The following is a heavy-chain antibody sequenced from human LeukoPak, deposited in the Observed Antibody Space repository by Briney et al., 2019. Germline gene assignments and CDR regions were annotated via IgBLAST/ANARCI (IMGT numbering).Heavy chain of an antibody. V-gene: IGHV3-21*01. CDR3: ARDLIRGYSCGEDTTSNTPFDY. Sequence: GGSLRLSCAASGFTFSSYSMNWVRQAPGKGLEWVSSISSSSYIYYADSVKGRFTISRDNAKNSLYLQMNSLRAEDTAVYYCARDLIRGYSCGEDTTSNTPFDYWGQGTLVTVSS. D-gene: IGHD5-18*01. J-gene: IGHJ4*02. CDR1: GFTFSSYS. CDR2: ISSSSYI.